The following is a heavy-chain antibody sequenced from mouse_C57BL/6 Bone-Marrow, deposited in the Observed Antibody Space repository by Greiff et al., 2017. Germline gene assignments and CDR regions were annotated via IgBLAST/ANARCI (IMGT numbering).Heavy chain of an antibody. CDR3: ARLYDGYFPWFAY. Sequence: DVMLVESGGGLVQPGGSLSLSCAASGFTFTDYYMSWVRQPPGKALEWLGFIRNKANGYTTEYSASVKGRFTISRDNSQSILYLQMNALRAEDSATYYCARLYDGYFPWFAYWGQGTLVTVSA. CDR1: GFTFTDYY. J-gene: IGHJ3*01. V-gene: IGHV7-3*01. CDR2: IRNKANGYTT. D-gene: IGHD2-3*01.